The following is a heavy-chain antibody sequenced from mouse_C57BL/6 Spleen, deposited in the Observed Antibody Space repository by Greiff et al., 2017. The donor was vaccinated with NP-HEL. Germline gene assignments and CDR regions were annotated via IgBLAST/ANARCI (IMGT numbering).Heavy chain of an antibody. CDR2: IYPGSGST. J-gene: IGHJ2*01. CDR3: AREVIYGYDGGDY. CDR1: GYTFTSYW. V-gene: IGHV1-55*01. D-gene: IGHD2-2*01. Sequence: QVHVKQPGAELVKPGASVKMSCKASGYTFTSYWITWVKQRPGQGLEWIGDIYPGSGSTNYNEKFKSKATLTVDTSSSTAYMQLSSLTSEDSAVYYCAREVIYGYDGGDYWGKGTTLTVSS.